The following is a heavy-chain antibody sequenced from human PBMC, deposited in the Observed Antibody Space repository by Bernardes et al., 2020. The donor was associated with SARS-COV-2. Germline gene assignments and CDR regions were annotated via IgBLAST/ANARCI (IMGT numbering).Heavy chain of an antibody. V-gene: IGHV3-21*01. CDR2: LTSSSSYR. J-gene: IGHJ1*01. D-gene: IGHD2-15*01. CDR1: GFTFSSYS. Sequence: GGYLSPSRAASGFTFSSYSMNWVRPAPGKGLEWVSSLTSSSSYRYYADSLKGRFTISRDNAKNSLDLQMNSLRAEDTAVYYCAREYCSGGSCPGWFQDWGQGTLVTVSS. CDR3: AREYCSGGSCPGWFQD.